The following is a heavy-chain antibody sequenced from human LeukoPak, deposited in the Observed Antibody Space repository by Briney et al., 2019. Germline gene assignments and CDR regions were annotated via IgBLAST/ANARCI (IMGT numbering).Heavy chain of an antibody. CDR3: AKAGPTSTITYSSVDY. CDR2: ISGSGGST. CDR1: GFTFSSYA. J-gene: IGHJ4*02. Sequence: PGGSLILSCASSGFTFSSYAMSWVRPAPGKGLEWVSAISGSGGSTYYADSVKGRFTISRDNSKNTLYLQMNSLRAEDTAVYYCAKAGPTSTITYSSVDYWGQGTLVTVSS. V-gene: IGHV3-23*01. D-gene: IGHD5/OR15-5a*01.